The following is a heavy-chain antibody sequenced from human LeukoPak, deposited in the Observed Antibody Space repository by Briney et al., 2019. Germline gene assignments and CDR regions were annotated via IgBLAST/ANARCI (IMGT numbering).Heavy chain of an antibody. V-gene: IGHV3-48*03. CDR1: GFTFSNYE. Sequence: GGSLRLYCAASGFTFSNYEMNWVRQAPGKGLEWVSYISSSGDIIYYAASVKGRFTISRDNAKNSLYLQMDSLRAKDTAVYYCARGWFDFWGQGTLVTVSS. J-gene: IGHJ4*02. CDR3: ARGWFDF. CDR2: ISSSGDII.